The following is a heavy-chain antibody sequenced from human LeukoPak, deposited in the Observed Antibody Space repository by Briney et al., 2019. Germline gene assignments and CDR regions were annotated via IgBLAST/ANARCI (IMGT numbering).Heavy chain of an antibody. V-gene: IGHV1-69*05. J-gene: IGHJ1*01. CDR1: GGTFSSYA. CDR2: IIPIFGTA. Sequence: SVKVSCKASGGTFSSYAISWVRQAPGQGLEWMGRIIPIFGTANYAQKFQGRVTITTDESTSTAYMELRSLRSEDTAVYYCARGPISFGDPIFQHWGQGTLVTVSS. CDR3: ARGPISFGDPIFQH. D-gene: IGHD2-21*02.